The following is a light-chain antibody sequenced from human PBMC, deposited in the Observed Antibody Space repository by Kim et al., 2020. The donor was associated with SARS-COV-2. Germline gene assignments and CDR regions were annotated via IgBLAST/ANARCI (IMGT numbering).Light chain of an antibody. V-gene: IGLV1-47*01. CDR2: RNN. CDR1: SSNIGNNY. J-gene: IGLJ2*01. CDR3: ATWDDSLLVVA. Sequence: ELTQPPSASETPGQRVTISCSGSSSNIGNNYVYWYQQLPGSAPTLVIYRNNQRPSGVPDRFSGSKSGTSASLAINALRSEDEATYYCATWDDSLLVVALGGGTALTVL.